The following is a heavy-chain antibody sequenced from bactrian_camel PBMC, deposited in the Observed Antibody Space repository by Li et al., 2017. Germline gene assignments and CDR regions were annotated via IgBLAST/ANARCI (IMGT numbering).Heavy chain of an antibody. CDR2: ISSAGDYT. V-gene: IGHV3S36*01. J-gene: IGHJ4*01. D-gene: IGHD2*01. CDR1: GFNFDYYA. Sequence: VQLVESGGGLVQPGGSLRLSCAASGFNFDYYAMSWVRQSAGKGLEWVSHISSAGDYTYYADFVKGRFTVSRDNAKNTLYLQLDSLQTEDTAMYYCAKHPLPYYDGGNYETKGQGTQVTVS.